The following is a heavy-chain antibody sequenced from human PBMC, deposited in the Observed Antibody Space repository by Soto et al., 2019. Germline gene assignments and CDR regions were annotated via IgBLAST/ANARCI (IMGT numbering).Heavy chain of an antibody. CDR2: IYWDDDK. V-gene: IGHV2-5*02. Sequence: QITLKESGPTLVKPTQTLTVTCTFSALKPSTSGVGVGWIRQPPGKALEWLTFIYWDDDKRYSPSLKSRLTITKDTSKNQVVLTMTNMDPVDSATYYCARLVAAGITYYFDSWGQGTLVTVSS. D-gene: IGHD2-21*01. CDR3: ARLVAAGITYYFDS. CDR1: ALKPSTSGVG. J-gene: IGHJ4*02.